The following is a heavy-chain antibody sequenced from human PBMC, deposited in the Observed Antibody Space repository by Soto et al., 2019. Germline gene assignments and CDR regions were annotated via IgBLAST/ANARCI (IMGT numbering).Heavy chain of an antibody. CDR3: AKVEMGWFAH. CDR2: ISGSGGHT. D-gene: IGHD2-8*01. J-gene: IGHJ5*02. V-gene: IGHV3-23*01. Sequence: GGSLRLSCGGSGFSFFSYAMSWVRQAPGKGLEWVSTISGSGGHTYYADSVKGRFVVSRDNDKNTLYLHMNSLTGEDTAIYFCAKVEMGWFAHWGQGTQVTVSS. CDR1: GFSFFSYA.